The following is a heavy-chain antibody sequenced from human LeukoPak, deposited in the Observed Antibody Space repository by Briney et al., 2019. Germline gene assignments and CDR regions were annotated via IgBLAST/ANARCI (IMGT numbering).Heavy chain of an antibody. Sequence: SETLSLTCTVSGGSISSGGYYWSWIRQHPGKGLEWIGYIYYSGSTYYNPSLKSRVTISVDTSKNQFSLKLSSVTAADTAVYYCARVFHRPMVVDYWGQGTLVTVSS. D-gene: IGHD3-10*01. CDR1: GGSISSGGYY. CDR3: ARVFHRPMVVDY. CDR2: IYYSGST. J-gene: IGHJ4*02. V-gene: IGHV4-31*03.